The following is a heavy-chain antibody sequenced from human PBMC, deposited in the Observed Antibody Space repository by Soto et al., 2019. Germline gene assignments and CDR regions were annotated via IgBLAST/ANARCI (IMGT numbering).Heavy chain of an antibody. Sequence: VSVEESLKASGYAFATFALHLVRQAPGQRLEWMGWINVANGATKYSQKFQGRVTISRDTSTTTSFMDLGSLRSEDTAVYYCVRDNNWAAYWGQGTLVTVSS. V-gene: IGHV1-3*01. CDR3: VRDNNWAAY. CDR1: GYAFATFA. CDR2: INVANGAT. J-gene: IGHJ4*02. D-gene: IGHD1-20*01.